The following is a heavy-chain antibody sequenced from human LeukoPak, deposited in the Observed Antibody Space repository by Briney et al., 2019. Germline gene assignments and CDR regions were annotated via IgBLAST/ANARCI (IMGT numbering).Heavy chain of an antibody. J-gene: IGHJ6*02. D-gene: IGHD2-2*01. CDR1: GGSISSSSYY. CDR2: IYYSGST. Sequence: SETLSLTCTVSGGSISSSSYYWGWIRQPPGKGLEWIGSIYYSGSTYYNPSLKSRVTISVDTSKNQFSLKLSSVTAADTAVYYCARGRSRYCSSTSCLRGMDVWGQGTTVTVSS. V-gene: IGHV4-39*07. CDR3: ARGRSRYCSSTSCLRGMDV.